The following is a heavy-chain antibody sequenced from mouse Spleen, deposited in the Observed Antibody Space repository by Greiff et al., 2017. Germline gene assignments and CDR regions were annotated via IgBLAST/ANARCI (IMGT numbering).Heavy chain of an antibody. D-gene: IGHD2-10*01. Sequence: QVQLQQPGAELVKPGASVKLSCKASGYTFTSYWMHWVKQRPGQGLEWIGMIHPNSGSTNYNEKFKSKATLTVDKSSSTAYMQLSSLTSEDSAVYYCAREGPSYYGKAWFAYWGQGTLVTVSA. CDR2: IHPNSGST. V-gene: IGHV1-64*01. CDR3: AREGPSYYGKAWFAY. J-gene: IGHJ3*01. CDR1: GYTFTSYW.